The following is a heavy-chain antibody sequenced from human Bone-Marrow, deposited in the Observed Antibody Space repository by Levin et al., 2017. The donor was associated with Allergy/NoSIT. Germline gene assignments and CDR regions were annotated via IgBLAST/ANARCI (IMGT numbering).Heavy chain of an antibody. J-gene: IGHJ6*02. V-gene: IGHV3-53*01. Sequence: GGSLRLSCAASGFTVSSNYMSWVRQAPGKGLEWVSVIYSGGSTYYADSVKGRFTISRDNSKNTLYLQMNSLRAEDTAVYYCARVFYYYYGMDVWGQGTTVTVSS. CDR3: ARVFYYYYGMDV. CDR1: GFTVSSNY. CDR2: IYSGGST.